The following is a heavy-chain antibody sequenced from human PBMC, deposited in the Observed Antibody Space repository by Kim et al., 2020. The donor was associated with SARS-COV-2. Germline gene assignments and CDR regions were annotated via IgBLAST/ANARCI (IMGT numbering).Heavy chain of an antibody. J-gene: IGHJ6*02. CDR3: ARDRITIFGVVIIPKKNYYYYGMDV. V-gene: IGHV6-1*01. CDR1: GDSVSSNSAA. CDR2: TYYRSKWYN. D-gene: IGHD3-3*01. Sequence: SQTLSLTCAISGDSVSSNSAAWNWIRQSPSRGLEWLGRTYYRSKWYNDYAVSVKSRITINPDTSKNQFSLQLNSVTPEDTAVYYCARDRITIFGVVIIPKKNYYYYGMDVWGQGTTVTVSS.